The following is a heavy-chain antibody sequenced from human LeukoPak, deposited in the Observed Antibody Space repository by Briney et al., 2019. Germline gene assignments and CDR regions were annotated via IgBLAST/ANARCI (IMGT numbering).Heavy chain of an antibody. Sequence: SETLSLTCTVSGGSISSYYWSWIRQPPGKGLEWIGYIYYSGSTNYNPSLKSRVTISVDTSKNQFSLKLSSVTAADTAVYYCARDATGYCSSTSCYNWFDPWGQGTLVTVSS. J-gene: IGHJ5*02. CDR2: IYYSGST. D-gene: IGHD2-2*01. CDR1: GGSISSYY. CDR3: ARDATGYCSSTSCYNWFDP. V-gene: IGHV4-59*12.